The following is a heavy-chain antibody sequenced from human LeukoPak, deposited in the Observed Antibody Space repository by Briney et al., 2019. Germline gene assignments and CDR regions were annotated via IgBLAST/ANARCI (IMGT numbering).Heavy chain of an antibody. Sequence: GGSLRLSCAASGFSFSRSWMHWLRQAPGKGLMWVSRINDDETSTDYADSVKGRFTISRDNVKNTLYLQMNSLRAEDTAVYYCATTGSGSYYDYWGQGVLVTVSS. CDR2: INDDETST. J-gene: IGHJ4*02. V-gene: IGHV3-74*01. CDR3: ATTGSGSYYDY. CDR1: GFSFSRSW. D-gene: IGHD1-26*01.